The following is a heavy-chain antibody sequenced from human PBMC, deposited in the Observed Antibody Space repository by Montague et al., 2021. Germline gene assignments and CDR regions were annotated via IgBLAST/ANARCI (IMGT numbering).Heavy chain of an antibody. Sequence: STNYNLSLKSRVTISVETSKNQFSLKLISVTAADTAFFYCARVSPYDSYFDIWGKGTMVTVSA. CDR2: ST. D-gene: IGHD5-18*01. CDR3: ARVSPYDSYFDI. J-gene: IGHJ3*02. V-gene: IGHV4-34*01.